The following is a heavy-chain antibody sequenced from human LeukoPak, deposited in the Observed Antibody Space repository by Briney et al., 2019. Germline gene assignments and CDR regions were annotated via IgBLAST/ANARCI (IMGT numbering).Heavy chain of an antibody. CDR1: GGSFSGYY. CDR2: INHSGST. Sequence: PPETLSLTCAVYGGSFSGYYWSWIRQPPGKGLEWIGEINHSGSTNYNPSLKSRVTISVDTSKNQFSLKLSSVTAADTAVYYCASTVLGYCSGGSCPYFDYWGQGTLVTVSS. V-gene: IGHV4-34*01. D-gene: IGHD2-15*01. J-gene: IGHJ4*02. CDR3: ASTVLGYCSGGSCPYFDY.